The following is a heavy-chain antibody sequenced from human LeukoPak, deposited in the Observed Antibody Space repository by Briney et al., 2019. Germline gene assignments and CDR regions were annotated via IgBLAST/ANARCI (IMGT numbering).Heavy chain of an antibody. CDR3: ARHGTSGWD. J-gene: IGHJ4*02. V-gene: IGHV4-59*08. CDR2: TWYSGIA. D-gene: IGHD6-19*01. Sequence: SETLSLTCTVSGGSISNYYGSWIRQPPGKGVEGIGYTWYSGIANYNPSLKSPVPISVDTSTNQFSLRLSSVTTTDTAIYYCARHGTSGWDWGEGTLVTVSS. CDR1: GGSISNYY.